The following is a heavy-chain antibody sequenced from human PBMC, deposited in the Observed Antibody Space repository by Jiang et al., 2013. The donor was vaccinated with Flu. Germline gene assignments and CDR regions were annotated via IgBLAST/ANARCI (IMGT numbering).Heavy chain of an antibody. CDR3: ARDRRGDDTSSYCFDN. CDR2: INPSGGST. D-gene: IGHD3-22*01. V-gene: IGHV1-46*01. CDR1: GYSFTSHY. Sequence: KASGYSFTSHYMHWVRQAPAQGLEWMGIINPSGGSTSYAQKFQGRVTMTRDRSTSTVYMELSSLTSEDTAVYYCARDRRGDDTSSYCFDNWGQGTLVTVSS. J-gene: IGHJ4*02.